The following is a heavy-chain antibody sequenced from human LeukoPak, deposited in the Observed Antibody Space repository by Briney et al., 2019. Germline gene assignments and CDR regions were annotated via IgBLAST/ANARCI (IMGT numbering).Heavy chain of an antibody. V-gene: IGHV3-23*01. Sequence: PGGSLRLSCAASGFTFRSYAMSWVRQAPGKGLEWVSAISGSGGSTYYADSVKGRFTISRDNSKNTLYLQMNSLRAEDTAVYYCAKDWTAIQLSPFDYWGQGTLVTVSS. CDR2: ISGSGGST. J-gene: IGHJ4*02. CDR3: AKDWTAIQLSPFDY. D-gene: IGHD5-18*01. CDR1: GFTFRSYA.